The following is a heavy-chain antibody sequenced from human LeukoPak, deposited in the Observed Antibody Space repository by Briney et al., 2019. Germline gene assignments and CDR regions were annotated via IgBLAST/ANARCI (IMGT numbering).Heavy chain of an antibody. J-gene: IGHJ3*02. V-gene: IGHV3-11*04. CDR1: GFTFSDYY. Sequence: PGGSLRLSCAASGFTFSDYYMTWIRQAPGKGLEWISYISSSSSSGSTIYYADSVKGRFTISRDNAKNSLYLQMNSLRAEDTAVYYCARVEPAGAFDIWGQGTMVTVSS. CDR3: ARVEPAGAFDI. D-gene: IGHD1-14*01. CDR2: ISSSSSSGSTI.